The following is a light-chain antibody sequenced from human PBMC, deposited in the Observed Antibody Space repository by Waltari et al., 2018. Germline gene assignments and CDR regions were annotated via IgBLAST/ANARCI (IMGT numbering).Light chain of an antibody. CDR3: SSYTTSSAPGV. CDR1: DRDLGAYDF. J-gene: IGLJ1*01. Sequence: QSALPQPASVSGSPGQSIPISCSGTDRDLGAYDFVAWYQQHPGKAPHLIIYEVSNRPSGISNRFSASKSGNTASLTISGLQAEDEADYYCSSYTTSSAPGVFGTGTRVTVL. V-gene: IGLV2-14*01. CDR2: EVS.